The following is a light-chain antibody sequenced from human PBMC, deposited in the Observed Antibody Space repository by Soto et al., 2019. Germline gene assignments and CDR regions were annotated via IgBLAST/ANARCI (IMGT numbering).Light chain of an antibody. J-gene: IGLJ1*01. V-gene: IGLV2-14*01. CDR2: EVT. CDR3: SSYTTSSYTFV. CDR1: SSDVGAYKF. Sequence: QSVLTQPASVSGSPGQSITISCTGTSSDVGAYKFVSWYQQHPGKAPKCMIFEVTNRPSGVSSRFSGSKSGNTASLTISGLRAEDEADYYCSSYTTSSYTFVFGTGTKVTVL.